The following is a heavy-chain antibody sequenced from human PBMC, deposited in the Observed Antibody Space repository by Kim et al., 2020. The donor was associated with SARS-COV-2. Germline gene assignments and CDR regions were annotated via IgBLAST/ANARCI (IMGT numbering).Heavy chain of an antibody. CDR1: GYTFTGYY. CDR3: ARDLTYYYDSSVAGMDV. CDR2: INPNSGGT. J-gene: IGHJ6*02. Sequence: ASVKVSCKASGYTFTGYYMHWVRQAPGQGLEWMGRINPNSGGTNYAQKFQGRVTMTRDTSISTAYMELSRLRSDDTAVYYCARDLTYYYDSSVAGMDVWGQGTTVTVSS. V-gene: IGHV1-2*06. D-gene: IGHD3-22*01.